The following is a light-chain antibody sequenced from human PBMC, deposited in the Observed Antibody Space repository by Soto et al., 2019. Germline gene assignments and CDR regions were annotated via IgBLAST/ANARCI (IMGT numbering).Light chain of an antibody. CDR1: QSVSSY. Sequence: EIVLTQSPATLPLSPGERATLSCRASQSVSSYLAWYQQKPGQAPRLLIYDASNRATGIPARFSGSGSGTDFTLTISSLEPEDCAVYYCQQRSNWWTFGQGTKVEIK. J-gene: IGKJ1*01. CDR3: QQRSNWWT. V-gene: IGKV3-11*01. CDR2: DAS.